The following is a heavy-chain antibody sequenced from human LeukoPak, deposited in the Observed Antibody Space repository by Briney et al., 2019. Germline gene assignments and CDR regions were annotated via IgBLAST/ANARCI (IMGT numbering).Heavy chain of an antibody. CDR2: ISGSGGST. CDR1: GFTFSSYA. J-gene: IGHJ5*02. V-gene: IGHV3-23*01. D-gene: IGHD2-2*01. CDR3: ATGYCSSTSCPNCFDL. Sequence: GGSLRLSCAASGFTFSSYAMSWVRQAPGKGLEWVSAISGSGGSTYYADSVKGRFTISRYNSKNTLYLQMNSLRAEDTAVYYCATGYCSSTSCPNCFDLWGQGSLVTVSS.